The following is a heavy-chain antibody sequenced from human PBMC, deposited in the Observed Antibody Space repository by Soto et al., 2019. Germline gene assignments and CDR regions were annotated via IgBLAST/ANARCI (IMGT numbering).Heavy chain of an antibody. CDR1: GGSISSYY. Sequence: SETLSLTCTVSGGSISSYYWSWIRQPPGKGLEWIGYIYYSGSTNYNPSLKSRVTISVDTSKNQFSLKLSSVTAADTAVYYCASTYGGPYYFDYWGQGTLVTVS. CDR2: IYYSGST. CDR3: ASTYGGPYYFDY. J-gene: IGHJ4*02. D-gene: IGHD4-17*01. V-gene: IGHV4-59*01.